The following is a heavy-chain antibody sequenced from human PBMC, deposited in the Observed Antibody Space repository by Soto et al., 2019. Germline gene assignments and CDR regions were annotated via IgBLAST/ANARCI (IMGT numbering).Heavy chain of an antibody. CDR3: ARREIQGPIDY. CDR1: GYSISSSNW. D-gene: IGHD1-26*01. V-gene: IGHV4-28*01. J-gene: IGHJ4*02. CDR2: IYYSGTT. Sequence: QVQLQESGPGLVKPSDTLSLTCAVSGYSISSSNWWGWIRQPPGKGLEWIGYIYYSGTTYYNPSLNSXXTXSVXTSKNQFSLKLTSVTAVDTAVYYCARREIQGPIDYWGQGTLVTVSS.